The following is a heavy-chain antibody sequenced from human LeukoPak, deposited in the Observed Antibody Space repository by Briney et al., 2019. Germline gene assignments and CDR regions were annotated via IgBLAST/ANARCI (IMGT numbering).Heavy chain of an antibody. D-gene: IGHD3-22*01. CDR3: ARDYGMIIVADAFDI. V-gene: IGHV3-21*01. J-gene: IGHJ3*02. CDR2: INSISSYT. CDR1: GFTFSSYS. Sequence: GGSLRLSCAASGFTFSSYSMNWVRQAPGKGLEWVSSINSISSYTYYADSVKGRFTISRENAKNSLYLQMNSLRAEDTAVYYCARDYGMIIVADAFDIWGQGTMVTVSS.